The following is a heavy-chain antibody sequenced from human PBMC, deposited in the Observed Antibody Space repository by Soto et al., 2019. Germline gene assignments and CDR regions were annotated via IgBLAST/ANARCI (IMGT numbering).Heavy chain of an antibody. J-gene: IGHJ4*02. CDR1: GVSVRSYT. D-gene: IGHD2-21*02. V-gene: IGHV4-4*07. CDR2: VFSSVSA. Sequence: SETLSLTCIVSGVSVRSYTWSWVRQPANKGLEWIGRVFSSVSATYNPSLKSRVGISMDTPENRISLKLDSVTAADAGVYFCARDGMTTGDTWGPGTLVTVSS. CDR3: ARDGMTTGDT.